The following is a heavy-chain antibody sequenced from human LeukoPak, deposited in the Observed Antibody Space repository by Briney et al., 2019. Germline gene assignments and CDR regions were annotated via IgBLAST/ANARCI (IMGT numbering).Heavy chain of an antibody. V-gene: IGHV3-11*01. D-gene: IGHD5-18*01. J-gene: IGHJ4*02. Sequence: GGSLRLSCAASGFTFSDYYMSWIRQAPGKGLEWVSYISSSGNIIYSADSVKGRFTISRDNAKNSLYLQINSLRAEDTAVYYCARATAADTAMIYFDYWGQGTLVTVSS. CDR2: ISSSGNII. CDR1: GFTFSDYY. CDR3: ARATAADTAMIYFDY.